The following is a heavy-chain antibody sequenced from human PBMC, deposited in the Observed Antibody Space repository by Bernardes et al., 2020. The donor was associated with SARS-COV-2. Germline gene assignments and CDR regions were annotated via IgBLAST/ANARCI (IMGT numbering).Heavy chain of an antibody. CDR2: ISHTGTI. J-gene: IGHJ4*02. V-gene: IGHV4-39*01. Sequence: SETLTLTCSVSGDSISSASHSWGWIRLSPGKGLEWIGTISHTGTIYYNPSLKSRITMSVDPSKNQFSLRMRSVTAADTALYYCARQADPAYSFDSGPDYWGQGTATQYYFEFWGQGTLVAVSS. D-gene: IGHD3-22*01. CDR1: GDSISSASHS. CDR3: ARQADPAYSFDSGPDYWGQGTATQYYFEF.